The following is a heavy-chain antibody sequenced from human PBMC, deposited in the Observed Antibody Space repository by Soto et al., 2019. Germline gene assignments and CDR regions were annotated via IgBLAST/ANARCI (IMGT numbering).Heavy chain of an antibody. CDR3: AREVNTAGSGWFDP. CDR1: GGSISSGDYY. CDR2: IYYSGST. D-gene: IGHD4-17*01. J-gene: IGHJ5*02. Sequence: QVQLQESGPGLVKPSQTLSLTCTVSGGSISSGDYYWSWIRQPPGKGLEWIGYIYYSGSTYYNPSLKSRVTISVDTSKNLFSLKLGSVTAADTAVYYCAREVNTAGSGWFDPWGQGTLVTVSS. V-gene: IGHV4-30-4*01.